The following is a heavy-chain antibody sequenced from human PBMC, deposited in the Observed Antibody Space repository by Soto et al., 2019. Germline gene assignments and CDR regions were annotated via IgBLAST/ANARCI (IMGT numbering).Heavy chain of an antibody. CDR2: IYSGGST. Sequence: PGGSLRLSCAAPGFTVVSNYMSWVGQAPGKGLEWVSVIYSGGSTYYADSVKGRFTISRDNSKNTLYLQMNSLRAEDTAVYYCARDRYIKLGVYYYYGMDVWGQGT. J-gene: IGHJ6*02. CDR3: ARDRYIKLGVYYYYGMDV. D-gene: IGHD1-1*01. V-gene: IGHV3-53*01. CDR1: GFTVVSNY.